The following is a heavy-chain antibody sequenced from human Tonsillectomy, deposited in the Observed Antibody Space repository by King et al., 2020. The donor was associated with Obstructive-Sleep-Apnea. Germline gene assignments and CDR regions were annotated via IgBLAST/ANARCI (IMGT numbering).Heavy chain of an antibody. V-gene: IGHV4-38-2*02. CDR2: IYHSGST. D-gene: IGHD3-3*01. J-gene: IGHJ6*02. CDR1: GYSISSGYY. CDR3: ARDQSYYDFWSGYSWGYYYYGMDV. Sequence: QLQESGPGLVKPSETLSLTCTVSGYSISSGYYWGWIRQPPGKGLEWIGSIYHSGSTYYNPSLKSRVTLAVDTSKNQFSLKLSSVTAADTAVYYCARDQSYYDFWSGYSWGYYYYGMDVWGQGTTVTVSS.